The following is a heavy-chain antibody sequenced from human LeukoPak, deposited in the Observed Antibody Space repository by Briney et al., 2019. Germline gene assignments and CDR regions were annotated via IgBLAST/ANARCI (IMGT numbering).Heavy chain of an antibody. CDR3: ARGLAHYYDSSGPFDP. V-gene: IGHV4-34*01. J-gene: IGHJ5*02. CDR1: GGSFSGYY. CDR2: INHSGST. Sequence: SETLSLTCAVYGGSFSGYYWSWIRQPPGKGLEWIGEINHSGSTNYNPSLKSRVTISVDTSKNQFSLKLSSVTAADTAVYYCARGLAHYYDSSGPFDPWGQGTLVTVSS. D-gene: IGHD3-22*01.